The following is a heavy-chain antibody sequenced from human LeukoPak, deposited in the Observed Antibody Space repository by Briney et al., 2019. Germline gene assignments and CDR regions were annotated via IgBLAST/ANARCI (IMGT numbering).Heavy chain of an antibody. D-gene: IGHD3-22*01. CDR1: GGSFSGYY. CDR2: IDHSGST. CDR3: ARLTMIVVVITDQDAFDI. J-gene: IGHJ3*02. V-gene: IGHV4-34*01. Sequence: SETLSLNCAVYGGSFSGYYWSWIRQPPGKELERIGEIDHSGSTNYNPSLKSRVTISVDTSKNQFSLKLSSVTAADTAVYYCARLTMIVVVITDQDAFDIWGQGTMVTVSS.